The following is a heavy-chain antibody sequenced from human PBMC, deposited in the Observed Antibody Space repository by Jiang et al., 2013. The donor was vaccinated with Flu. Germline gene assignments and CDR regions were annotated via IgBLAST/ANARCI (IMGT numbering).Heavy chain of an antibody. CDR3: ARGDSPITGDGYNYWFDP. J-gene: IGHJ5*02. Sequence: VQLVESGAEVKKPGASVKVSCKASGYTFTSYDINWVRQATGQGLEWMGWMNPNSGNTGYAQKFQGRVTMTRNTSISTAYMELSSLRSEDTAVYYCARGDSPITGDGYNYWFDPWGQGTLVTVSS. CDR1: GYTFTSYD. V-gene: IGHV1-8*01. CDR2: MNPNSGNT. D-gene: IGHD5-24*01.